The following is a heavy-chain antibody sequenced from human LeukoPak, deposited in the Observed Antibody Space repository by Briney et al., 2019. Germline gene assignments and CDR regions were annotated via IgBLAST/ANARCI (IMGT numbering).Heavy chain of an antibody. Sequence: PSETLSLTCNVYGGSISDYYWNWLRQPPGKGLEWIGYIHHSGTTSSNPSLKSRVTISIDTSKNQFSLTLNSVTAADTAIYYCARWPIHLGYCSGSLCHKWFDPWGQGTLVTVSS. V-gene: IGHV4-59*08. D-gene: IGHD2-15*01. J-gene: IGHJ5*02. CDR3: ARWPIHLGYCSGSLCHKWFDP. CDR2: IHHSGTT. CDR1: GGSISDYY.